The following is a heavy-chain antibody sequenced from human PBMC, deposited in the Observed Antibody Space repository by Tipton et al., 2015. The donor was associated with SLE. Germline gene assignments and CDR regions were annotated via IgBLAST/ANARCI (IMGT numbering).Heavy chain of an antibody. CDR3: ARDGGLGGAFDI. CDR2: TRNKANSYTT. J-gene: IGHJ3*02. V-gene: IGHV3-72*01. D-gene: IGHD3-16*01. CDR1: GFTFSDHY. Sequence: PRLSCAASGFTFSDHYMDWVRQAPGKGLEWVGRTRNKANSYTTEYAASVKGRFTISRDDSKNSLYLQMNSLKTEDTAVYYCARDGGLGGAFDIWGQGTMVTVSS.